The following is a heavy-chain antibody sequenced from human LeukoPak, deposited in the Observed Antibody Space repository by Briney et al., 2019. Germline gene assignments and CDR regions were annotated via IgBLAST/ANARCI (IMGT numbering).Heavy chain of an antibody. CDR3: AKGAADTWFDP. CDR2: IHSGGRT. D-gene: IGHD6-13*01. J-gene: IGHJ5*02. Sequence: GGSLRLSCAASGLTVTRNYINWVRQAPGKGLEWVSVIHSGGRTYYADSVKGRFTISRDISKNMVYLQMNSLRAEDTAVYYCAKGAADTWFDPWGQGTLVTVSS. CDR1: GLTVTRNY. V-gene: IGHV3-66*01.